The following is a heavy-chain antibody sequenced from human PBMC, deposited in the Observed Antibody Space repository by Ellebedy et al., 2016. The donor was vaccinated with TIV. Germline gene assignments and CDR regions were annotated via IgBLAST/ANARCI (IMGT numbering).Heavy chain of an antibody. J-gene: IGHJ4*02. CDR3: AREGYSSGWYFDY. D-gene: IGHD6-19*01. CDR1: GFTFSSYS. Sequence: GESLKISCAASGFTFSSYSMNWVRQAPGKGLEWVSYISSSSSTIYYADSVKGRFTISRDNAKNSLYLQMNSLRAEDTAVYYCAREGYSSGWYFDYWGQGTLVTVSS. CDR2: ISSSSSTI. V-gene: IGHV3-48*04.